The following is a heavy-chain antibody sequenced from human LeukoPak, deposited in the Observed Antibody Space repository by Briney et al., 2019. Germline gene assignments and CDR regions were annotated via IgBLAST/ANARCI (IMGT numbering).Heavy chain of an antibody. Sequence: PSETLSLTCTVSGVSISSYYWGWIRQPAGKGLEWIGRIYTSGSTNYNPSLKSRVTMSVDTSKNQFSLKLSSVTAADTAVYYCARSFNDYGDYRAFDIWGQGTMVTVSS. CDR3: ARSFNDYGDYRAFDI. CDR1: GVSISSYY. J-gene: IGHJ3*02. D-gene: IGHD4-17*01. V-gene: IGHV4-4*07. CDR2: IYTSGST.